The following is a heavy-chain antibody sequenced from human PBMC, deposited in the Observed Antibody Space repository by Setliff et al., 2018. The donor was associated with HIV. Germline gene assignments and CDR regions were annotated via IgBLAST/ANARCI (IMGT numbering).Heavy chain of an antibody. CDR2: INPNSGGT. D-gene: IGHD6-13*01. V-gene: IGHV1-2*04. J-gene: IGHJ1*01. CDR3: ARDGYSSSWSRGEYFQH. Sequence: GASVNVSCKASGYTFTGYYMHWVRQAPGQGLEWMGWINPNSGGTNYAQKFQGWVTMTRDTSISTAYMELSRLRSDDTAVYYCARDGYSSSWSRGEYFQHWGQGTLVTVSS. CDR1: GYTFTGYY.